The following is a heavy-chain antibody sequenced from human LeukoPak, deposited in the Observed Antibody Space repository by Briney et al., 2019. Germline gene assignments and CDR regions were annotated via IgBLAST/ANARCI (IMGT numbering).Heavy chain of an antibody. CDR2: IIGSGGST. CDR3: VKGGRYSSSSVATYYYYYYMDV. CDR1: GFTFSS. J-gene: IGHJ6*03. Sequence: GGSLRLSCAASGFTFSSMHWVRQGLRKRLEWVSAIIGSGGSTYSAYSVKGRFTISRDNSKNTLYLQMNSLRAEDTAVYYCVKGGRYSSSSVATYYYYYYMDVWGKGTTVTVSS. D-gene: IGHD6-6*01. V-gene: IGHV3-23*01.